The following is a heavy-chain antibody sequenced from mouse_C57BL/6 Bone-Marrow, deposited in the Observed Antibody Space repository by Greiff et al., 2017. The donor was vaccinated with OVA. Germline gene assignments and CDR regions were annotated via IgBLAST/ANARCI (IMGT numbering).Heavy chain of an antibody. J-gene: IGHJ3*01. D-gene: IGHD2-4*01. CDR3: AIHDGDYDYDGPFAY. Sequence: QVQLQQSGAELVKPGASVKLSCKASGYTFTEYTIHWVKQRSGQGLEWIGWFYPGSGSIKYNEKFKDKATLTADKSSNKVYMESSRVTSEDSAVYFCAIHDGDYDYDGPFAYWGQGTLVTVSA. CDR2: FYPGSGSI. V-gene: IGHV1-62-2*01. CDR1: GYTFTEYT.